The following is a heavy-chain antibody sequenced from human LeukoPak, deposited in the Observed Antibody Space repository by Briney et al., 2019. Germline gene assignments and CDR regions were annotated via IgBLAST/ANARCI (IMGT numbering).Heavy chain of an antibody. CDR3: ARDGPYIMIAFDY. CDR2: IHPNSGAT. V-gene: IGHV1-2*02. CDR1: GYTFTAYY. Sequence: ASVKVSCKASGYTFTAYYLYWVRQAPGQGLESMGWIHPNSGATNSAQKFQGRVTLTRDTSISTAYMELSGLKSDDTAVYYCARDGPYIMIAFDYWGQGTLVTVSS. J-gene: IGHJ4*02. D-gene: IGHD3-22*01.